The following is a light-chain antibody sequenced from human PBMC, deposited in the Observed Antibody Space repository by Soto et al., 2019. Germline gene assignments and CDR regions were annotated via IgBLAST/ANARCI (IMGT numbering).Light chain of an antibody. CDR1: QSVSSY. J-gene: IGKJ4*01. CDR3: HQRSNWLT. V-gene: IGKV3-11*01. Sequence: TPSFSSGGKATLSSKASQSVSSYLAWYQQKPGQAPRLLIYDASNRATGIPARFSGSGSGTDFTLTISSLEPEDFAVYYCHQRSNWLTFGGGTKVDIK. CDR2: DAS.